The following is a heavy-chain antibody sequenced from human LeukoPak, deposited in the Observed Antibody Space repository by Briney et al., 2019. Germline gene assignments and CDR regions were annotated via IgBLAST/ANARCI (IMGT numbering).Heavy chain of an antibody. J-gene: IGHJ6*03. CDR2: INPNSGGT. CDR3: ARSGLGSYYYYYYYMDV. Sequence: ASVKVSCKASGYTFTGYYMHWVRQAPGQGLEWMGWINPNSGGTNYAQKFQGRVTMTRDTSISTAYMELSRLRSDDTAVYYCARSGLGSYYYYYYYMDVWGKGTTVTVSS. CDR1: GYTFTGYY. D-gene: IGHD3/OR15-3a*01. V-gene: IGHV1-2*02.